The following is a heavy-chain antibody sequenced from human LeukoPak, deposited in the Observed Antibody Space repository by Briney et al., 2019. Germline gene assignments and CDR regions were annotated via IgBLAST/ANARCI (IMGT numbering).Heavy chain of an antibody. V-gene: IGHV1-69*13. CDR1: GGTFSSYA. J-gene: IGHJ6*02. CDR2: VIPIFGTA. D-gene: IGHD3-10*01. Sequence: ASVKVSCKASGGTFSSYAISWVRQAPGQGLEWMGGVIPIFGTANYAQKFQGRVTITADESTSTAYMELSSLRSEVTAVYYCARLRITMVRKLNYYYYGMDVWGQGTTVTVSS. CDR3: ARLRITMVRKLNYYYYGMDV.